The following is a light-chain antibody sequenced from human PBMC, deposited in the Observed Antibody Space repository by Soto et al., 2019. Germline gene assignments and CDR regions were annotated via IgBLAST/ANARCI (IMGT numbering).Light chain of an antibody. V-gene: IGKV1-12*01. J-gene: IGKJ4*01. CDR2: SAS. CDR1: QYISSW. Sequence: DIQMTQSPSSVSASVGDRVTITCRASQYISSWLAWYQQKPGKAPKLLLNSASSLQSGVPSTFSGSRSGPEFTLTISSLQPEDFATYDCQQTNNFPLTFGGGTKVEIK. CDR3: QQTNNFPLT.